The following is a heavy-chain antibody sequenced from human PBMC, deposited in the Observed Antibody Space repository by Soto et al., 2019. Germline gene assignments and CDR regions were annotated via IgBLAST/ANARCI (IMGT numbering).Heavy chain of an antibody. J-gene: IGHJ6*02. CDR3: ATGIAVAGDYYYYGMDV. D-gene: IGHD6-19*01. Sequence: PGGSLRLSCAASGFTVSSNYMSWVRQAPGKGLEWVSVIYSGGSTYYADSVKGRFTISRDNSKNTLYLQMNSLRAEDTAVYYCATGIAVAGDYYYYGMDVWGQGTTVTVSS. V-gene: IGHV3-53*01. CDR2: IYSGGST. CDR1: GFTVSSNY.